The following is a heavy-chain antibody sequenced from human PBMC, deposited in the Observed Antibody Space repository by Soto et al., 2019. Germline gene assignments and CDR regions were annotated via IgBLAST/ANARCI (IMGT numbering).Heavy chain of an antibody. CDR3: ARDEPSYCSSTSCYAGI. J-gene: IGHJ4*02. D-gene: IGHD2-2*01. CDR1: GYTFTSYG. Sequence: ASGKVSCKASGYTFTSYGISWVRQAPGQGLEWMGWISAYNGNTNYAQKLQGRVTMTTDTSTSTAYMELRSLRSDDTAVYYCARDEPSYCSSTSCYAGIWGQGTLVTVSS. V-gene: IGHV1-18*01. CDR2: ISAYNGNT.